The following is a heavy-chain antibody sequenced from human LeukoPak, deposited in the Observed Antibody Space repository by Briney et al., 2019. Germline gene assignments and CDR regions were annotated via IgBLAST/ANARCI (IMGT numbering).Heavy chain of an antibody. V-gene: IGHV3-7*01. CDR3: ARSLWPEDY. D-gene: IGHD3-16*01. Sequence: AGGSLRLSCAASGFTFSSYWMSWVRQAPGKGLESVANINQDGRQIYYVDSVKGRFTIPRHNAKNSLYLQMNSLRVEDTAVYYCARSLWPEDYWGQGTLVTVSS. J-gene: IGHJ4*02. CDR1: GFTFSSYW. CDR2: INQDGRQI.